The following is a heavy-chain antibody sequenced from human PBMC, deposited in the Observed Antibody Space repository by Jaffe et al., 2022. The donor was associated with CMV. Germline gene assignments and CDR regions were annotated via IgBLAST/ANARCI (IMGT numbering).Heavy chain of an antibody. CDR3: TTDTSVSGTWAS. D-gene: IGHD6-19*01. V-gene: IGHV1-24*01. CDR2: LNPEEGKT. CDR1: GYTLTEVS. Sequence: QVLLVQSGAEVKKPGASVKVSCKVSGYTLTEVSVHWVRQAPGKGLEWMGGLNPEEGKTTYAPKFQGRVTMTEDTSTDTAYIELSSLRSEDTAVYYCTTDTSVSGTWASWGQGTLVTVSS. J-gene: IGHJ5*02.